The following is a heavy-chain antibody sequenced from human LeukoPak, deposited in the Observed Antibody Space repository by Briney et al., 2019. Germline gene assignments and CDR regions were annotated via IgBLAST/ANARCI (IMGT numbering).Heavy chain of an antibody. Sequence: ASVKVSCKASGYTFSNFGITWVRQAPGQGLEWMGIINPSGGSTSYAQKFRGRVTMTRDTSTSTVYMELSSLRSEDTAVYYCARDLYCSSTSCYAYYYYYGMDVWGQGTTVTVSS. J-gene: IGHJ6*02. CDR3: ARDLYCSSTSCYAYYYYYGMDV. D-gene: IGHD2-2*01. V-gene: IGHV1-46*01. CDR1: GYTFSNFG. CDR2: INPSGGST.